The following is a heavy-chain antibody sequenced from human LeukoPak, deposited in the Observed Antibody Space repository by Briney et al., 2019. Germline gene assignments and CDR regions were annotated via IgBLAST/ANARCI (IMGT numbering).Heavy chain of an antibody. CDR1: GFTFSSYG. V-gene: IGHV3-30*18. CDR2: ISYDGSNK. CDR3: AKIIGYCSSTSCYAPADAFDI. J-gene: IGHJ3*02. D-gene: IGHD2-2*01. Sequence: PGRSLRLSCAASGFTFSSYGMHWVRQAPGKGLEWVAVISYDGSNKYYADSVKGRFTISRDNSKNTLYLQMNSLRAEGTAVYYCAKIIGYCSSTSCYAPADAFDIWGQGTMVTVSS.